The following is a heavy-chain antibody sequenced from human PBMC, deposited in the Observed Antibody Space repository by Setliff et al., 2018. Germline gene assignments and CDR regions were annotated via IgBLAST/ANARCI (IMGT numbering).Heavy chain of an antibody. CDR2: INQDGSGK. Sequence: PGGSLRLSCAASGFTFSSFWMAWVRQGPGRGLEWVANINQDGSGKFYADSVRGRFAISRDNSKNTVYLRMNNLRPDDTAVYYCAKEMMEVMMTGLEFWGQGTMVTVSS. CDR3: AKEMMEVMMTGLEF. CDR1: GFTFSSFW. V-gene: IGHV3-7*04. D-gene: IGHD3-9*01. J-gene: IGHJ4*02.